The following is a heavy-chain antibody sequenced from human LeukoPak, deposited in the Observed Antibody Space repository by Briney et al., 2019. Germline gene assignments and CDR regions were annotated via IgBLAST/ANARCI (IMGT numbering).Heavy chain of an antibody. D-gene: IGHD6-19*01. CDR3: ARRGSGWYRDY. CDR2: INHSGST. CDR1: GGSFSGYY. J-gene: IGHJ4*02. V-gene: IGHV4-34*01. Sequence: SETLSLTCAVYGGSFSGYYWSWIRQPPGKGLEWIGEINHSGSTNYNPSPKSRVTISVDTSKNQFSLKLSSVTAADTAVYYCARRGSGWYRDYWGQGTLVTVSS.